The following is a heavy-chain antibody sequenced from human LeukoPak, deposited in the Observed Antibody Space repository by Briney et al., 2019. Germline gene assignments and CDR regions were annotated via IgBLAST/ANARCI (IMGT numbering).Heavy chain of an antibody. V-gene: IGHV3-15*01. J-gene: IGHJ4*02. CDR2: IKSKTNGGTT. CDR3: TTDSIAYYYDSSGYSEIDY. D-gene: IGHD3-22*01. CDR1: GGSFSGYY. Sequence: LTCAVYGGSFSGYYWSWIRQPPGKGLEWVGRIKSKTNGGTTDYAAPVKGRFTISRDDSKNTLYLQMNSLKTEDTAVYYCTTDSIAYYYDSSGYSEIDYWGQGTLVTVSS.